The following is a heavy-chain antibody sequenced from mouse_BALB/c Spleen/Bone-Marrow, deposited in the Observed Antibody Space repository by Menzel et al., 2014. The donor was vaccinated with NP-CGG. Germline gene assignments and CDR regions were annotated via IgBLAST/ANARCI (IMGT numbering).Heavy chain of an antibody. V-gene: IGHV1-82*01. CDR2: IYPGDGDT. D-gene: IGHD2-3*01. CDR3: ARSDGYRALDY. Sequence: QVQLQQSGPELVKPGASVRISCKAFGYAFSNSWMNWVKQRPGQGLEWIGRIYPGDGDTYYNGKFKGKATLTADKSSSTAYMQLSSLASVDSAVYFCARSDGYRALDYWGQGTSVTVSS. CDR1: GYAFSNSW. J-gene: IGHJ4*01.